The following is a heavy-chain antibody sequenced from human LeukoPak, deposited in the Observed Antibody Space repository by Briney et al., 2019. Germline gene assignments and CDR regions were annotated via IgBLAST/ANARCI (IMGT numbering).Heavy chain of an antibody. J-gene: IGHJ4*02. CDR1: GFTFSSYA. CDR3: ARSLGIAAAVDY. V-gene: IGHV3-30-3*01. Sequence: GRSLRLSCAASGFTFSSYAMHWVRQAPSKGLEWVAVISYDGSNKYYADSVKGRFTISRDNSKNTLYLQMNSLRAEDTAVYYCARSLGIAAAVDYWGQGTLVTVSS. D-gene: IGHD6-13*01. CDR2: ISYDGSNK.